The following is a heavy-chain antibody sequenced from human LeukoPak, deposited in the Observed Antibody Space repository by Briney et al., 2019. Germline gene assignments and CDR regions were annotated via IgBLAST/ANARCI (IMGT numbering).Heavy chain of an antibody. J-gene: IGHJ5*02. D-gene: IGHD2-8*01. CDR1: GLIVSNNY. Sequence: TGGSLRLSXAASGLIVSNNYMSWVGQAPGKGLEWVSSIYTGGDTHYADSVKGRFTISRDNSNNTLFLQMNSLRADDTAVYHSARDHCPDGVCAWGQGTLVTVSS. CDR3: ARDHCPDGVCA. V-gene: IGHV3-53*01. CDR2: IYTGGDT.